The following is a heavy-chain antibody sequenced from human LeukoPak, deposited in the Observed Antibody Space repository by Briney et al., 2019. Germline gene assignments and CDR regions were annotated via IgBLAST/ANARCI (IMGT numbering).Heavy chain of an antibody. D-gene: IGHD6-6*01. CDR1: GYSISSGYY. J-gene: IGHJ4*02. V-gene: IGHV4-38-2*02. Sequence: KPSETLSLTCTVSGYSISSGYYWGWIRQPPGKGLEWIGSIYHSGMSFYNPSLKSRVTISVDTSKNQFSLKLSSVTAADTAVYYCARVIAARRGDVEYWGQGTLVTVSS. CDR2: IYHSGMS. CDR3: ARVIAARRGDVEY.